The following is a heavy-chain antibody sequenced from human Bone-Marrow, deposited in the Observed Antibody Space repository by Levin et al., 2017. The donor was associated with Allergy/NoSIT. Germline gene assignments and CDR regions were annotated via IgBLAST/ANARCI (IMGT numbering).Heavy chain of an antibody. J-gene: IGHJ3*02. CDR1: GFTFSRSW. D-gene: IGHD2-15*01. CDR3: AAEVADGFDI. Sequence: LSLTCAASGFTFSRSWMSWVRQAPGKGLEWLANIKKDGSEKYYVDSVKGRFTISRDNAKNSLFMQMNSLRAEDTAVYYCAAEVADGFDIWGQGTMVTVSS. V-gene: IGHV3-7*04. CDR2: IKKDGSEK.